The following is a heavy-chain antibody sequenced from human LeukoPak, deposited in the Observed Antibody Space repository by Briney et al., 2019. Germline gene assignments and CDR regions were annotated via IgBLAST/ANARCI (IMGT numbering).Heavy chain of an antibody. J-gene: IGHJ5*02. CDR2: INPSGGST. CDR1: GYTFTSYY. V-gene: IGHV1-46*01. Sequence: ASVNVSCKASGYTFTSYYMHWVRQAPGQGLEWMGIINPSGGSTSTAQKFQGRVAMTRDTSTSTVYMELSRLRSDDTAVYYCARAVQPGATTITDYNWFDPWGQGTLVTVSS. D-gene: IGHD1-26*01. CDR3: ARAVQPGATTITDYNWFDP.